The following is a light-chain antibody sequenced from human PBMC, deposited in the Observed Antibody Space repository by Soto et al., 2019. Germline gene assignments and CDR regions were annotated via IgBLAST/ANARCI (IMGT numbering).Light chain of an antibody. CDR1: QSISSY. CDR3: QQYGSSPIT. CDR2: AAS. J-gene: IGKJ5*01. V-gene: IGKV1-39*01. Sequence: DIQMTQSPATLSASLVDRFTITCRASQSISSYLNWYQQKPGKAPKLLIYAASSLQSGVPSRFSGSGSGTDFTLTISRLEPEDFAVYYCQQYGSSPITFGQGTRLEIK.